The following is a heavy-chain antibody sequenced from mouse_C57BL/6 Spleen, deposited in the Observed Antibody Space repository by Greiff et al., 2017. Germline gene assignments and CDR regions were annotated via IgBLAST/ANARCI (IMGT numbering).Heavy chain of an antibody. J-gene: IGHJ1*03. D-gene: IGHD5-1-1*01. CDR2: IDPSDSYT. CDR1: GYTFTSYW. CDR3: ARSQKYSWYFDV. Sequence: QVQLQQPGAELVKPGASVKLSCKASGYTFTSYWMQWVKQRPGQGLEWIGEIDPSDSYTNYNQKFKGKATLTVDTSSSTAYMQLSSLTSEDSAVYYCARSQKYSWYFDVWGTGTTGTVSS. V-gene: IGHV1-50*01.